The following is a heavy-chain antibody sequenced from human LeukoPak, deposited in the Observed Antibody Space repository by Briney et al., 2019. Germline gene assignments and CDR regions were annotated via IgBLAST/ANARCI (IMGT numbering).Heavy chain of an antibody. V-gene: IGHV3-21*01. Sequence: PGGSLRLSCAASGFTFSSYSMNWVRQAPGKGLEWVSSISSSSSYIYYADSVKGRFTISRDNAKNSLYLQMNSLRAEDTAVYYCARDEATVTPFDYCGQGTLVTVSS. CDR2: ISSSSSYI. CDR1: GFTFSSYS. CDR3: ARDEATVTPFDY. D-gene: IGHD4-11*01. J-gene: IGHJ4*02.